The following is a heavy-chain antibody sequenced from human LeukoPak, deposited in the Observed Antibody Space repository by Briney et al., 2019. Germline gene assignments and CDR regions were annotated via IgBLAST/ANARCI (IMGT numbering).Heavy chain of an antibody. CDR1: GFTFSSYS. Sequence: GGSLRLSCAASGFTFSSYSMNWVRQAPGKGLEWVSSISSSSSYIYYADSVKGRFTISRDNAKNSLYLQMNSLRAEDTAVYYCARDPSPWIVAAGSGTDAFDIWGQGTMATVSS. J-gene: IGHJ3*02. D-gene: IGHD6-13*01. CDR2: ISSSSSYI. V-gene: IGHV3-21*01. CDR3: ARDPSPWIVAAGSGTDAFDI.